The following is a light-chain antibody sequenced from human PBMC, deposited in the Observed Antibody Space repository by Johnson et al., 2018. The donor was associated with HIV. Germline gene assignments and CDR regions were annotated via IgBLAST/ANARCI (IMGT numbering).Light chain of an antibody. CDR1: SSNIGNNY. Sequence: QSVLTQPPSVSAAPGQKVTISCSGSSSNIGNNYVSWYQQIPGTAPKLLIYENNKRPSGIPDRFSGSKSGTSATLGITGLQTGDEADFFSGTWDNSLGGYFFGTGTKVTVL. CDR3: GTWDNSLGGYF. CDR2: ENN. V-gene: IGLV1-51*02. J-gene: IGLJ1*01.